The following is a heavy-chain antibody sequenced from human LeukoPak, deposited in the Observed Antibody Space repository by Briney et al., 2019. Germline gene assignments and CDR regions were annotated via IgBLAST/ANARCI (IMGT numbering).Heavy chain of an antibody. J-gene: IGHJ5*02. Sequence: SETLSLTRTVSGGSISSSSYYWGWIRQPPGKGLEWIGSIYYSGSTYYNPSLKSRVTISVDTSKNQFSLKLSSVTAADTAVYYCARALAGWFDPWGQGTLVTVSS. D-gene: IGHD2-15*01. CDR3: ARALAGWFDP. CDR1: GGSISSSSYY. CDR2: IYYSGST. V-gene: IGHV4-39*07.